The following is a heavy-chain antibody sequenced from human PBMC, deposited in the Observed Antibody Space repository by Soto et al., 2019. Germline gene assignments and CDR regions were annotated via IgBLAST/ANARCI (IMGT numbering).Heavy chain of an antibody. D-gene: IGHD1-26*01. CDR2: IGVGLIRDGGNT. V-gene: IGHV4-4*07. CDR3: ASLGPAIDY. CDR1: GGSISNYY. J-gene: IGHJ4*02. Sequence: KPSETLSLTCSVSGGSISNYYWNWIRQPAGKGLEWIGRIGVGLIRDGGNTNYNPSLKSRVTMSLGTSKNQVSLKLTSVTAADTAVYYCASLGPAIDYWGQGALVTVSS.